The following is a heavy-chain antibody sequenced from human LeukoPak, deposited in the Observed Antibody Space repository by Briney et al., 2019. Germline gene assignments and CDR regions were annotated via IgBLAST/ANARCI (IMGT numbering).Heavy chain of an antibody. CDR3: ARDLRGTGYNFDY. CDR2: ISGSADTT. CDR1: GFTFSTYA. J-gene: IGHJ4*02. V-gene: IGHV3-23*01. D-gene: IGHD3/OR15-3a*01. Sequence: GGSLRLSCAASGFTFSTYAMSWVRQAPGRGLEWVSAISGSADTTYYADSVKGRFTISRDNGKNSLYLQMNSLRAEDTAVYYCARDLRGTGYNFDYWGQGTLVTVSS.